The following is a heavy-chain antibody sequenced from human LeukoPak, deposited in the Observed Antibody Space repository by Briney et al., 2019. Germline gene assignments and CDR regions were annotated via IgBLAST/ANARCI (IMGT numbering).Heavy chain of an antibody. Sequence: GGSLRLSCAASGFTFSSYAMSWVRQAPGKGLERVSAISGSGGSTYYADSVKGRFTISRDNSKNTLYLQMNSLRAEDTAVYYCARDRMVRGAPAPYFDYWGQGTLVTVSS. CDR2: ISGSGGST. CDR1: GFTFSSYA. CDR3: ARDRMVRGAPAPYFDY. V-gene: IGHV3-23*01. J-gene: IGHJ4*02. D-gene: IGHD3-10*01.